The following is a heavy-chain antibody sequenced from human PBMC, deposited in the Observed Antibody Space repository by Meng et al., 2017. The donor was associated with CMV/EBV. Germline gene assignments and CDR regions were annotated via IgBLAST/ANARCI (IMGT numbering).Heavy chain of an antibody. CDR2: IKSKTDGGTT. Sequence: GGSLRLSCAASGFTFSNAWMSWVRQAPGKGLEWVGRIKSKTDGGTTDYAAPVKGRFTISRDDSKNTLYLQMNSLKTEDTAVYYCTTVLGGDYEYYFDYWGQGTPVTVSS. CDR1: GFTFSNAW. D-gene: IGHD4-17*01. J-gene: IGHJ4*02. V-gene: IGHV3-15*01. CDR3: TTVLGGDYEYYFDY.